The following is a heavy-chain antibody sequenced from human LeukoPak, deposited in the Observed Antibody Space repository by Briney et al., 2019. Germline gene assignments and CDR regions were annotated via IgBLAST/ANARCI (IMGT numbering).Heavy chain of an antibody. Sequence: ASVKVSCKASGYSFTTYAISWVRQAPGQGLEWMGWIGAYNEDVKYAQRFQGRVLMTTDTSTTTVYMDLWDLTSDDTAVNYCASNRMAVGATDFDHWGQGPLVTVSS. J-gene: IGHJ4*02. CDR3: ASNRMAVGATDFDH. CDR2: IGAYNEDV. D-gene: IGHD1-26*01. CDR1: GYSFTTYA. V-gene: IGHV1-18*01.